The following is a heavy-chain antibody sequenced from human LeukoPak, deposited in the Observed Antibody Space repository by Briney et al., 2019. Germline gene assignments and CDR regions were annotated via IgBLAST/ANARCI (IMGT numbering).Heavy chain of an antibody. CDR3: ARVSYYDNAFDI. CDR2: ISAYNGNT. D-gene: IGHD3-22*01. Sequence: ASVKVSCKAFGYAFTSYGISWVRQAPGQGLEWMGWISAYNGNTNYAQKLQGRVTMTTDTSTSTAYMELRSLRSDDTAVYYCARVSYYDNAFDIWGQGTMVTVSS. V-gene: IGHV1-18*01. CDR1: GYAFTSYG. J-gene: IGHJ3*02.